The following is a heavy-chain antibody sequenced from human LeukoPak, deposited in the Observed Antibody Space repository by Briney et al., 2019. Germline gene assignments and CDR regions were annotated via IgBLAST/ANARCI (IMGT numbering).Heavy chain of an antibody. CDR2: FSGGGDS. CDR3: GKEVERHFDLKY. CDR1: GFTSGIYA. Sequence: GGSLRLSCAASGFTSGIYAVSWVRQAPGKGLEWVSAFSGGGDSYYADSVKGRFTISRDNSKKILYLRMNSLRAEDTAVYYCGKEVERHFDLKYWGQGTLVTVSS. V-gene: IGHV3-23*01. J-gene: IGHJ4*02.